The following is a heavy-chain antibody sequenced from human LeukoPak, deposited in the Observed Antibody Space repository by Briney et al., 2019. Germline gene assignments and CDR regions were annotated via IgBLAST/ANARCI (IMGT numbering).Heavy chain of an antibody. D-gene: IGHD1-26*01. Sequence: GASVKVSCKASGYTFSGYYMHWVRQAPGRGLEWMGWINPNSGGTNYAQKFQGRVTMTRDTSISTAYMELSRLRSDDTAVYYCAREPLVGATNFDYWGQGTLVTVSS. J-gene: IGHJ4*02. CDR1: GYTFSGYY. V-gene: IGHV1-2*02. CDR2: INPNSGGT. CDR3: AREPLVGATNFDY.